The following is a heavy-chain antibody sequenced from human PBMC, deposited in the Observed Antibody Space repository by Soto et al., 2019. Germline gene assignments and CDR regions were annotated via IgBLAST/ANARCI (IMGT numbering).Heavy chain of an antibody. J-gene: IGHJ3*02. CDR1: GYTLTELS. V-gene: IGHV1-24*01. CDR3: PTGKQWLVIGNAFDI. CDR2: FDPEDGET. Sequence: ASVKVSCKVSGYTLTELSMHWVRQAPGKGLEWMGGFDPEDGETIYAQKFQGRVTMTEDTSTDTAYMELSSLRSEDTAVYYCPTGKQWLVIGNAFDIWGQGTMVTVSS. D-gene: IGHD6-19*01.